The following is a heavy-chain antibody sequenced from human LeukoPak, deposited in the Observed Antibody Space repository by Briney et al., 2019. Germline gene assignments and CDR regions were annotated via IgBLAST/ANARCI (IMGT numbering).Heavy chain of an antibody. CDR2: INGEGGNI. CDR1: GFTFSTYW. J-gene: IGHJ3*01. D-gene: IGHD6-19*01. V-gene: IGHV3-74*01. Sequence: GGSLRLSCAASGFTFSTYWMFWFRQAPGKGLEWVSLINGEGGNIRYADSVEGRFTISRDNTKNTLYVQMNGLRAEDTAIYYCAGGSGWLVDFWGQGTMVTVSS. CDR3: AGGSGWLVDF.